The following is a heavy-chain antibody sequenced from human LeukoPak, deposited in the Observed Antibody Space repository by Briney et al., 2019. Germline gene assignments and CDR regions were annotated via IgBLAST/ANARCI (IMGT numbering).Heavy chain of an antibody. J-gene: IGHJ4*02. V-gene: IGHV1-46*01. CDR3: ARASTVTTFNY. Sequence: ASVEVSCKASGYDFTSHYMHWVRQAPGQGLEWMGIINPSGGSTSYAQKFQGRVTMTRDTSTSTVYMELSSLRSEDTAVHYCARASTVTTFNYWGQGTLVTVSS. D-gene: IGHD4-17*01. CDR1: GYDFTSHY. CDR2: INPSGGST.